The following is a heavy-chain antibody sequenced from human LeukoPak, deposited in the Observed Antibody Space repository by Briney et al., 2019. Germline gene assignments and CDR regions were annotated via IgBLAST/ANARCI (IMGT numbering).Heavy chain of an antibody. J-gene: IGHJ4*02. CDR1: GYTFTSYY. D-gene: IGHD4-23*01. V-gene: IGHV1-46*01. CDR3: ARDRYGGNSGPGY. Sequence: ASVKVSCKASGYTFTSYYMHWVRQAPGQGLEWMGIINPSGGSTTYAQKFQGRVTMTRDTSTRTVYMELSSLRFEDTAVYYCARDRYGGNSGPGYWGQGTLVTVSS. CDR2: INPSGGST.